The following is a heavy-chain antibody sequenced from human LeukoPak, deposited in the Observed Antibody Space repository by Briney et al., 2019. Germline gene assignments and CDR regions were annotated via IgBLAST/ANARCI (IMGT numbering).Heavy chain of an antibody. V-gene: IGHV4-59*04. D-gene: IGHD6-13*01. CDR2: MSNSGST. CDR3: AGSCQAATGGGSAQ. Sequence: PSETLSLTHTVYGGSINIYFRSSIRQPPGKGLEWIGTMSNSGSTYYNPSLKSRVTISGDTAKNQFSLKLSSGTAADTAVYYWAGSCQAATGGGSAQWGQGTLVTVSS. J-gene: IGHJ4*02. CDR1: GGSINIYF.